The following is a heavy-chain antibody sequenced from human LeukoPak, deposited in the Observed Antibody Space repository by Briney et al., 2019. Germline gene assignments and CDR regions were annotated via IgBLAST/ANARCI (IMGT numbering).Heavy chain of an antibody. CDR3: ARDRPPYYYGSGSYRAFDI. V-gene: IGHV4-34*01. D-gene: IGHD3-10*01. J-gene: IGHJ3*02. CDR2: INHSGST. Sequence: PGGSLRLSCAASGFTFSNAWMSWVRQPPGKGLEWIGEINHSGSTNYNPSLKSRVTISVDTSKNQFSLKLSSVTAADTAVYYCARDRPPYYYGSGSYRAFDIWGQGTMVTVSS. CDR1: GFTFSNAW.